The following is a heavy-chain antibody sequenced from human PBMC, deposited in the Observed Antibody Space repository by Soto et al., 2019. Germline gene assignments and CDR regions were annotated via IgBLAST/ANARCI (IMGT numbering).Heavy chain of an antibody. CDR3: ACYGSGSYKDY. D-gene: IGHD3-10*01. Sequence: GGSLRLSCASSGFTVSSKYMSWVRQAPGKGLEWVSLIQSGGPTYYADSVKGRFTISRDNAKNSLYLQMNSLRAEDTAVYYCACYGSGSYKDYWGQGTLVTVSS. CDR2: IQSGGPT. V-gene: IGHV3-66*01. J-gene: IGHJ4*02. CDR1: GFTVSSKY.